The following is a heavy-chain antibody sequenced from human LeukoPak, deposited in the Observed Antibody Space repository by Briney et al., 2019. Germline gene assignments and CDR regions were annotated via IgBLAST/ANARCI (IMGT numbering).Heavy chain of an antibody. J-gene: IGHJ4*02. CDR3: ARGSYSPEYFDY. CDR1: GFAFGSYA. CDR2: IYSGGST. Sequence: GGSLRLSCAASGFAFGSYAMSWVRQAPGKGLEWVSVIYSGGSTYYADSVKGRFTISRDNSKNTLYLQMISLRADDTAVYYCARGSYSPEYFDYWGQGTLLTVSS. V-gene: IGHV3-66*01. D-gene: IGHD3-22*01.